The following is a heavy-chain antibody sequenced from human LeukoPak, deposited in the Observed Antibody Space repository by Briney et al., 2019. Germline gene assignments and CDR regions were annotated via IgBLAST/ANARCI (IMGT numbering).Heavy chain of an antibody. D-gene: IGHD2-21*01. CDR2: ISGSGGSI. J-gene: IGHJ4*02. Sequence: GGSLRLSCAASGFTFSSYAMSWVRQAPGKGLEWVSAISGSGGSIYYADSVKGRFTISRDNSKNTLYLQMNSLRAEDTAVYYCAKGRYCGGDCYTYFDYWGQGTLVTVSS. CDR1: GFTFSSYA. V-gene: IGHV3-23*01. CDR3: AKGRYCGGDCYTYFDY.